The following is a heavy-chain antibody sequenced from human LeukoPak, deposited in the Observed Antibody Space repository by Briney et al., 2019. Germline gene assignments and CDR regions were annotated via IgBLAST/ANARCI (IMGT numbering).Heavy chain of an antibody. V-gene: IGHV3-30*02. CDR1: GFTFDDYG. J-gene: IGHJ6*03. CDR3: AKDPYYYYYMDV. CDR2: IRYDGSNK. Sequence: PGGSLRLSCAASGFTFDDYGVSWVRQAPGKGLEWVAVIRYDGSNKYYADSVKGRFTISRDNSKNTLYLQMNSLRAEDTAVYYCAKDPYYYYYMDVWGKGTTVTVSS.